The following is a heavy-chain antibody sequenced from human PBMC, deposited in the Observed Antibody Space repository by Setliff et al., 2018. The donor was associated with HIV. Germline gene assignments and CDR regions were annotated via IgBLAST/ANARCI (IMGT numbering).Heavy chain of an antibody. Sequence: SVKVSCKTSAYTFNSYYMHWIRQAPGQGLEWVGLIGPSGSSTTYAQNFQGRVTMSRDTSTNTVYMELSSLRSEDTAVYYCARDHIAARSVDYWGQGTLVTVSS. CDR1: AYTFNSYY. D-gene: IGHD6-6*01. CDR3: ARDHIAARSVDY. J-gene: IGHJ4*02. V-gene: IGHV1-46*02. CDR2: IGPSGSST.